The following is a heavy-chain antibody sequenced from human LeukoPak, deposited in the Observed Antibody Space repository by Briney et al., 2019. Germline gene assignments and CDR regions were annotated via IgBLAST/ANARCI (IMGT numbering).Heavy chain of an antibody. CDR1: GFTFSSYA. CDR3: AKDSSGRGFYGSGSIWAPREATFNYFDY. Sequence: GGSLRLSCAASGFTFSSYAMNWVRQAPGKGLEWVSAISGSGGSTYYADSVKGRFTISRDNSRNTLYLQMNSLRAEDTAVYYCAKDSSGRGFYGSGSIWAPREATFNYFDYWGQGTLVTVSS. V-gene: IGHV3-23*01. CDR2: ISGSGGST. J-gene: IGHJ4*02. D-gene: IGHD3-10*01.